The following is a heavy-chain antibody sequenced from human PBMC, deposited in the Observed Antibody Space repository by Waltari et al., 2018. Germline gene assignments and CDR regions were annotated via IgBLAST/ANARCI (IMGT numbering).Heavy chain of an antibody. V-gene: IGHV4-59*01. CDR3: SRDCTGGSCYGLTYGMDV. Sequence: QVQLQESGPGLVKPSETLSLTCNVSGSSSSSYYWSWTRQPPGKGLEWIGYISYDGSTRYNPSLKSRVTISVDTSITTAYLELRRLRSDDTAIYHCSRDCTGGSCYGLTYGMDVWGQGTLVSVSS. J-gene: IGHJ6*02. CDR1: GSSSSSYY. CDR2: ISYDGST. D-gene: IGHD2-15*01.